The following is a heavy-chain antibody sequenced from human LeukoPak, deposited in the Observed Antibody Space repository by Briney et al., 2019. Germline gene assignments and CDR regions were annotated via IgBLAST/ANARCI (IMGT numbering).Heavy chain of an antibody. Sequence: GGSLRLSCAASGFTFSSYGMHWVRQAPGKGLEWVAVIWYDGSNKYYADSVKGRFTISRDNSKNTLYLHMNSLRAEDTAVYYCAKLGTGTTLWGQGTMVTVSS. CDR1: GFTFSSYG. CDR3: AKLGTGTTL. V-gene: IGHV3-33*06. D-gene: IGHD1-7*01. CDR2: IWYDGSNK. J-gene: IGHJ3*01.